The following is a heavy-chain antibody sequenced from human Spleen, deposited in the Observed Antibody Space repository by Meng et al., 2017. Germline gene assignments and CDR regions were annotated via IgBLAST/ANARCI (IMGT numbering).Heavy chain of an antibody. CDR2: IYSGGST. D-gene: IGHD3-16*01. Sequence: GGSLRLSCSASGFTFGDHGMSWVRQAPGKGLEWVSVIYSGGSTYYEDSVKGRFTISRDNSKNTLYLQMNSLRAEDTAVYYCARNQGEDYAVHYYGMDVWGQGTTVTVSS. V-gene: IGHV3-66*02. CDR3: ARNQGEDYAVHYYGMDV. J-gene: IGHJ6*02. CDR1: GFTFGDHG.